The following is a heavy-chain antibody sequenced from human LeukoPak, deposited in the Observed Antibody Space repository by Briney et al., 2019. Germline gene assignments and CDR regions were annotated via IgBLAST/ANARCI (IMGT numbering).Heavy chain of an antibody. D-gene: IGHD4-17*01. CDR3: ARGIIPLGDYEAFDI. J-gene: IGHJ3*02. V-gene: IGHV1-69*13. CDR2: IIPIFGTA. Sequence: SVKVSCKASGGTFSSYAISWVRQAPGQGLEWMGGIIPIFGTANYAQKFQGRVTITADESTSTAYMELSSLRSEDTAVYYCARGIIPLGDYEAFDIWGQGTIVTVSS. CDR1: GGTFSSYA.